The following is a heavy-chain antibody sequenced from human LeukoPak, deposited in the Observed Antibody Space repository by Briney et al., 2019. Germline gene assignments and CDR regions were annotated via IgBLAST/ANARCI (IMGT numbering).Heavy chain of an antibody. D-gene: IGHD6-13*01. V-gene: IGHV3-7*02. CDR3: AKHQLVGAWYFDL. CDR1: GFTFSRYW. J-gene: IGHJ2*01. CDR2: IKQDGAEK. Sequence: GSLRLSCAASGFTFSRYWMSWVRQAPGKGLEWVANIKQDGAEKYYVDSVKGRFTISRDNAKKALYLQMNSLRAEDTAVYYCAKHQLVGAWYFDLWGRGTLVTVS.